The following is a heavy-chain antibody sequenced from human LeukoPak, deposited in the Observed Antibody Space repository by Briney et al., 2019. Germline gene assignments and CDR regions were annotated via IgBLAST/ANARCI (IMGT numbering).Heavy chain of an antibody. CDR2: IKQDESEI. CDR1: GFTFSNYW. CDR3: ASGWGPMVVSY. V-gene: IGHV3-7*01. J-gene: IGHJ4*02. Sequence: GGSLRLSCAASGFTFSNYWMSWVRQSPGKGVEWVAKIKQDESEIYYVDSVKGRFTISRDNAKNSLYLQMNSLRAEDTAVYYCASGWGPMVVSYWGQGTLVTVSS. D-gene: IGHD2-8*02.